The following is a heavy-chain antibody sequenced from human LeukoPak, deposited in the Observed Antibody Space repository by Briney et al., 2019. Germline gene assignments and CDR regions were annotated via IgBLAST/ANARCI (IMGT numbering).Heavy chain of an antibody. J-gene: IGHJ5*02. Sequence: SETLSLTCTVSGGSISSYYWSWIRQPPGKGLEWIGYIYYSGSTNYNPSLKSRVTISVDTSKNQFSLKLSSVTAADTAVYYCARARRFGGGDWFDPWGQGTLVTVSS. V-gene: IGHV4-59*01. CDR2: IYYSGST. CDR3: ARARRFGGGDWFDP. D-gene: IGHD3-10*01. CDR1: GGSISSYY.